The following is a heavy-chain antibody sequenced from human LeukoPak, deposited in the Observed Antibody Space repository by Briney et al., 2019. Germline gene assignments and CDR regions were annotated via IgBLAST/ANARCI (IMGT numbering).Heavy chain of an antibody. CDR3: ARATWPLCYFDY. CDR1: GASIRSGDHH. D-gene: IGHD5-12*01. V-gene: IGHV4-30-4*08. Sequence: SQTLSLTCSVSGASIRSGDHHWSWLRQSPGKGLEWIGYIYFSGSRSSNPSLRSRLTISVDTSKNQFSLKLSSVTAADTAVYYCARATWPLCYFDYWGQGTLVTVSS. J-gene: IGHJ4*02. CDR2: IYFSGSR.